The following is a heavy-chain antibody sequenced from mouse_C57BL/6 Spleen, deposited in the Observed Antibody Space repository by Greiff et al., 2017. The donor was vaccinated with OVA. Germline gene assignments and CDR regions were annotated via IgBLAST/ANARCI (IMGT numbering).Heavy chain of an antibody. CDR2: IYWDDDK. CDR3: ARRRGTTVVADYAMDY. J-gene: IGHJ4*01. CDR1: GFSLSTSGMG. V-gene: IGHV8-12*01. D-gene: IGHD1-1*01. Sequence: QVQLKESGPGILQSSQTLSLTCSFSGFSLSTSGMGVSWIRQPSGKGLEWLAHIYWDDDKRYNPSLKSRLTISKDTSRNQVFLKITCVDTADTATYYCARRRGTTVVADYAMDYWGQGTSVTVSS.